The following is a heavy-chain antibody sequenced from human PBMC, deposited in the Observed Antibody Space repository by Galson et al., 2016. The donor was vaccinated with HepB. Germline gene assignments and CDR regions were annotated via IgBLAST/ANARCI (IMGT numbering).Heavy chain of an antibody. V-gene: IGHV6-1*01. CDR3: ARADYLVVGATRGYYYYGMDV. CDR2: TYYRSKWYN. CDR1: GDSVSSNSAA. J-gene: IGHJ6*02. D-gene: IGHD1-26*01. Sequence: CAISGDSVSSNSAAWNWIRQSPSRGLEWLGRTYYRSKWYNDYAVSVKSRITINPDTSKNQFSLQLNSVTPEDTAVYYCARADYLVVGATRGYYYYGMDVWGQGTTVTVSS.